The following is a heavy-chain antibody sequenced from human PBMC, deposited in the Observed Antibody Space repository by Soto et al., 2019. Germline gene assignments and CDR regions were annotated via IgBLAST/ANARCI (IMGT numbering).Heavy chain of an antibody. V-gene: IGHV3-23*01. D-gene: IGHD3-22*01. Sequence: EVQLLESGGGLVQPGGSLRLSCAASGFTFSSYAMSWVRQAPGKGLEWVSAISGSGGSTYYADAVKGRFTISRDNSKNTLYLQITSLRAEDTAVYYCAKDPIVVVPLRLFDYWGQGTLVTVSS. CDR3: AKDPIVVVPLRLFDY. CDR1: GFTFSSYA. CDR2: ISGSGGST. J-gene: IGHJ4*02.